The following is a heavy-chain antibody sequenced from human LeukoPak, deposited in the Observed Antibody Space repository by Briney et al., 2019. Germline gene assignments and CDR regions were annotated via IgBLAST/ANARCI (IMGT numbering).Heavy chain of an antibody. J-gene: IGHJ4*02. CDR1: GYTFSSYG. CDR2: ISGYNDNT. Sequence: GASVKVSCKASGYTFSSYGISWVRQAPGQGLEWMGWISGYNDNTKYYAQKLQGRVTMTTDTSTSTAYMELRSLRSDDTAVYYCARERVLSTSFYDSTAYLYFDYWGQGTLVTVSS. CDR3: ARERVLSTSFYDSTAYLYFDY. V-gene: IGHV1-18*01. D-gene: IGHD3-22*01.